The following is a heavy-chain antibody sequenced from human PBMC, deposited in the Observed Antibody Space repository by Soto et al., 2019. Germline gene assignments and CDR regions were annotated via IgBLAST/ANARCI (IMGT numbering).Heavy chain of an antibody. CDR3: TKDRVSEGIYSFDY. J-gene: IGHJ4*02. V-gene: IGHV3-23*05. CDR1: GSSFSEYS. Sequence: GGSLRLSCATSGSSFSEYSMSWVRQAPGKGLEWVAFIDLSGTMSDYRESVKGRFTLTKGKSMKTVYLQMNSLRVEDAAVYYCTKDRVSEGIYSFDYWGQGALVTVSS. D-gene: IGHD2-15*01. CDR2: IDLSGTMS.